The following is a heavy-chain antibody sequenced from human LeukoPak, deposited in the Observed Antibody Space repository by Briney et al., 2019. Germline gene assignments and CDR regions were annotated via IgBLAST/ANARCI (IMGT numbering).Heavy chain of an antibody. D-gene: IGHD3-22*01. V-gene: IGHV4-39*07. CDR2: IYYSGST. CDR1: GGSISSSSYY. CDR3: ARRDDSSGYHKIFDY. J-gene: IGHJ4*02. Sequence: PSETLSPTCTVSGGSISSSSYYWGWIRQPPGKGLEWIGSIYYSGSTYYNPSLKSRVTISVDTSKNQFSLKLSSVTAADTAVYYCARRDDSSGYHKIFDYWGPGTLVTVSS.